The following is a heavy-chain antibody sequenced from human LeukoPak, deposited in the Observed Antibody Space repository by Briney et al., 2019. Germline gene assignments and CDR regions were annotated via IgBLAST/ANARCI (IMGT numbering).Heavy chain of an antibody. J-gene: IGHJ4*02. CDR3: ARDPGVVVTAISRYFDY. CDR2: TSSSSRDI. D-gene: IGHD2-21*02. CDR1: GVTFSSYI. Sequence: GGSLRLSCAASGVTFSSYIMNWVRQAPGKGLEGVSSTSSSSRDIYYADSVKGRFTISRANAKISLYLQMNSLSAEDTAVYYCARDPGVVVTAISRYFDYWGQGTLVTVSS. V-gene: IGHV3-21*01.